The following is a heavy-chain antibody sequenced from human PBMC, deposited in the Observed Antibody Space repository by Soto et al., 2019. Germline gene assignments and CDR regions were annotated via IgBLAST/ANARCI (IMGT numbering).Heavy chain of an antibody. Sequence: EGQLVESGGGLVQPGGSLRLSCATSGFILCDCAMNWVRQAPGKGLEWVSYISSSSSVIDYADSVKGRFTVSRDNARNSLYLQMNSLRAEDTAVYYCARDLSWGSNWYYYMDVWGKGTTVTVSS. CDR2: ISSSSSVI. J-gene: IGHJ6*03. CDR3: ARDLSWGSNWYYYMDV. CDR1: GFILCDCA. V-gene: IGHV3-48*01. D-gene: IGHD7-27*01.